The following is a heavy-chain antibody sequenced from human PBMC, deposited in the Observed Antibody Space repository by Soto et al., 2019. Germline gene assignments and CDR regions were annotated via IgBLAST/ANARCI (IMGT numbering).Heavy chain of an antibody. CDR2: IKSKTDGGTT. V-gene: IGHV3-15*01. Sequence: GGSLRLSCAASGFTFSNAWMSWVRQAPGKGLEWVGRIKSKTDGGTTDYAAPVKGRFTISRDDSKNTLYLQMNSLKTEDTAVYYCAKERATSEFDYWGQGTLVTVSS. CDR3: AKERATSEFDY. D-gene: IGHD1-26*01. J-gene: IGHJ4*02. CDR1: GFTFSNAW.